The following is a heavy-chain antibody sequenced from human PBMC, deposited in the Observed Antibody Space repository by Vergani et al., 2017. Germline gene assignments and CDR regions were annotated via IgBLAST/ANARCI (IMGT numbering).Heavy chain of an antibody. J-gene: IGHJ6*02. CDR1: GVSVTDYN. V-gene: IGHV4-4*09. CDR3: AKARDPNCKGGNCYSYYYGLDL. Sequence: QAHLQESGPGLVKPSETLSLTCHVFGVSVTDYNCNWIRQAPGKGLEWIGSLSTTGGATHVSHNPSLKSRVSISVDTSKSQFSLRLTSVTAADSAIYYCAKARDPNCKGGNCYSYYYGLDLWGQGTTVTVSS. CDR2: LSTTGGA. D-gene: IGHD2-21*01.